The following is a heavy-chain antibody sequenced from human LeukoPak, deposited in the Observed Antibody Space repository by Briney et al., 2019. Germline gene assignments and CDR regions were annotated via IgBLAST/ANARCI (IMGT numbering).Heavy chain of an antibody. V-gene: IGHV3-23*01. CDR3: AGISP. CDR1: GFSFSSYA. J-gene: IGHJ4*02. Sequence: PGGSLRLSCVDSGFSFSSYAMYWVRQAPGKGLEWVSGTSGSGGSTYYADSVKGRFTISRDNSKNTLYLQMNSLRAEDTAVYYCAGISPWGQGTLVTVSS. CDR2: TSGSGGST.